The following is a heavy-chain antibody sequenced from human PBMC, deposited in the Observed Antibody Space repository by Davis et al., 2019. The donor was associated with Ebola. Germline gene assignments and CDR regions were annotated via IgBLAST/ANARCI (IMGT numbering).Heavy chain of an antibody. CDR2: IKQDGSEK. Sequence: GESLKISCAASGFTFSSYWMSWVRQAPGKGLEWVANIKQDGSEKYYVDSVKGRFTISRDNAKNSLYLQMNSLSAEDTAVYYCARDGPLGYDFWSGYYQYWGQGTLVTVSS. V-gene: IGHV3-7*03. D-gene: IGHD3-3*01. CDR1: GFTFSSYW. J-gene: IGHJ4*02. CDR3: ARDGPLGYDFWSGYYQY.